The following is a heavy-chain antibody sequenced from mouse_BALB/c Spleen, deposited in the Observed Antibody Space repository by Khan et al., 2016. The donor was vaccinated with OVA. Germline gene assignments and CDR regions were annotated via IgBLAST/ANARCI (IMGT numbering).Heavy chain of an antibody. CDR3: ARLAYEYACEGFDY. J-gene: IGHJ3*01. D-gene: IGHD2-4*01. CDR2: VSTGGGYT. V-gene: IGHV5-6*01. Sequence: EVELVESGGDLVKPGGSLKLSCATSGFTFSTYGMSWVRQTPDKRLEWVATVSTGGGYTYYPDSVKERFTLSRDNAKNTLYLQLSSLKSEDTAMFYCARLAYEYACEGFDYWGQGTLVTVSA. CDR1: GFTFSTYG.